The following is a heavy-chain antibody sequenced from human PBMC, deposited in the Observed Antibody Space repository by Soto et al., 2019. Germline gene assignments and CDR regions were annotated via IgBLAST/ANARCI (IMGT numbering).Heavy chain of an antibody. J-gene: IGHJ4*02. D-gene: IGHD1-26*01. CDR2: IGGSGDTT. V-gene: IGHV3-23*01. Sequence: EVQLLESGGGLVQPGGSLRLSCAASGFRFSTYAMSWVRQAPGKGPEWVSAIGGSGDTTYYADSVKGRFTISGDNSKDTLYLQMNSLRAEDSAIYYCAKDWGATRGYFDYWGQGTLVTVSS. CDR3: AKDWGATRGYFDY. CDR1: GFRFSTYA.